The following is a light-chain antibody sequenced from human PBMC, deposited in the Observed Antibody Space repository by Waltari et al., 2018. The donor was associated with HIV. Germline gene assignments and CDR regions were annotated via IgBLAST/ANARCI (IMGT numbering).Light chain of an antibody. V-gene: IGKV3-20*01. J-gene: IGKJ4*01. CDR1: QIVGSNY. Sequence: EIVLTQSPGTLSLSSGERATLSCRASQIVGSNYLALAWYQQKPGQAPRLLIYGASNRATGIPDRFSGSGSGTDFTLTISRLEPEDFAVYYCQQYDGSAPLTFGGGTRVEMK. CDR2: GAS. CDR3: QQYDGSAPLT.